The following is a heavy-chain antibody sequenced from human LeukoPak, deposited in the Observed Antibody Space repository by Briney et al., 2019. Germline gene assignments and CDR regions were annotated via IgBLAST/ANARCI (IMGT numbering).Heavy chain of an antibody. D-gene: IGHD3-22*01. J-gene: IGHJ5*02. CDR2: IYHSGST. Sequence: PSETLSLTCTVSGYSISSGYYWGWIRQPPGKGLEWIGTIYHSGSTYYNPSLKSRVTISVDTSKNQYSLRLSSVTAADTAVYYCARDSEALSSGYYWSVRWSDPWGQGTLVTVSS. CDR1: GYSISSGYY. V-gene: IGHV4-38-2*02. CDR3: ARDSEALSSGYYWSVRWSDP.